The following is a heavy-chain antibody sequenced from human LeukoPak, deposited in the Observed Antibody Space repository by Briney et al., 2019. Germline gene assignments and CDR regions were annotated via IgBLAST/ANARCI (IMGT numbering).Heavy chain of an antibody. CDR3: AKDSLDYGDYGWFDP. CDR1: GFTFDDYA. CDR2: ISGDGGST. D-gene: IGHD4-17*01. J-gene: IGHJ5*02. Sequence: PGGSLRLSCAASGFTFDDYAMHWVRQAPGKGLEWVSLISGDGGSTYYADSVKGRFTIPRDNSKNSLYLQMNSLRTEDTALYYCAKDSLDYGDYGWFDPWGQGTLVTVSS. V-gene: IGHV3-43*02.